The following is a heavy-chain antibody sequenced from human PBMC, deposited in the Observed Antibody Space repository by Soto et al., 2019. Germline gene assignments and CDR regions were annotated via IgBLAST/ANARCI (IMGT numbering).Heavy chain of an antibody. CDR2: IYHSGST. D-gene: IGHD1-1*01. J-gene: IGHJ4*02. CDR3: ASNPYNWNTWMVY. V-gene: IGHV4-30-2*01. Sequence: SETLSLTCAVSGGSISSGGYSWSWIRQPPGKGLEWIGYIYHSGSTYYNPSLKSRVTISVDKSKNNFSLNLRSVTAADTAVYYCASNPYNWNTWMVYWGPGILVTVSS. CDR1: GGSISSGGYS.